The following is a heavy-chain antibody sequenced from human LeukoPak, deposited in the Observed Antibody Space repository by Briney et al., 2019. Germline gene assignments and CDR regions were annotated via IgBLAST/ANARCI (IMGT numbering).Heavy chain of an antibody. CDR1: GFTFSSYS. V-gene: IGHV3-21*01. CDR3: ARDDVEGRFIDY. Sequence: QTGGSLRLSCAASGFTFSSYSMNWVRQAPGKGLEWVSSISSSSSYIYYADSVKGRFTISRDNAKNSLYLQMNSLRAEDTAVYYCARDDVEGRFIDYWGQGTLVTVSS. CDR2: ISSSSSYI. J-gene: IGHJ4*02.